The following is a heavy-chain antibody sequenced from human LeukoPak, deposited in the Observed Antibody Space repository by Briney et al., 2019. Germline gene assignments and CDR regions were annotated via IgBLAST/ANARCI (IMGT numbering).Heavy chain of an antibody. CDR1: GGSISSYY. V-gene: IGHV4-59*06. Sequence: SETLSLTCTVSGGSISSYYWSWIRQHPGKGLEWIGYIYYSGSTYYNPSLKSRVTISVDTSKNQFSLKLSSVTAADTAVYYCAREVMMTGTTPDWGQGTLVTVSS. CDR3: AREVMMTGTTPD. CDR2: IYYSGST. J-gene: IGHJ4*02. D-gene: IGHD1-1*01.